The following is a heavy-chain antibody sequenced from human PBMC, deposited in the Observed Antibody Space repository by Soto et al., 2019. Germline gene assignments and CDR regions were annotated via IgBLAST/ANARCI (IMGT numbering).Heavy chain of an antibody. CDR3: VTRYGHGVLPNWFDP. CDR2: VSGSGGRT. V-gene: IGHV3-23*01. CDR1: GLTFSSNA. Sequence: GGSLRLSCEASGLTFSSNAMGWVRQAPGKGLDWVSAVSGSGGRTYYADSVKGRFTTSRDNSKNTLYLQMNSLSAEDTAVYYCVTRYGHGVLPNWFDPLGQGTLLTVSS. D-gene: IGHD4-17*01. J-gene: IGHJ5*01.